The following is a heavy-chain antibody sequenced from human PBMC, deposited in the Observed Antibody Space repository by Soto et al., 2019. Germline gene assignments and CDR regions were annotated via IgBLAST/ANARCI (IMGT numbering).Heavy chain of an antibody. CDR1: GFSLSNARMG. CDR3: ARIRRYCSGGSCYSPYYYYGMDV. V-gene: IGHV2-26*01. D-gene: IGHD2-15*01. J-gene: IGHJ6*02. CDR2: IFSNDEK. Sequence: PTLVNPTETLTLTCTVSGFSLSNARMGVSWIRQPPGKALEWLAHIFSNDEKSYSTSLKSRLTISKDTSKSQVVLTMTNMDPVDTATYYCARIRRYCSGGSCYSPYYYYGMDVWGQGTTVTVSS.